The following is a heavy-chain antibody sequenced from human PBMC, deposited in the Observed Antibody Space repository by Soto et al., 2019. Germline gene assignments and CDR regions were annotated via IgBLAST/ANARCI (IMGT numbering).Heavy chain of an antibody. D-gene: IGHD3-9*01. CDR1: VYSFAGCC. J-gene: IGHJ3*02. V-gene: IGHV1-8*02. CDR3: ARAQIPDYDILTGYYSQADDAFDI. Sequence: ASVKVSCKASVYSFAGCCIRWVRQATGQGLEWMGWMNPNSGNTGYAQKFQGRVTMTRNTSISTAYMELSSLRSEDTAVYYCARAQIPDYDILTGYYSQADDAFDIWGQGTMVTVSS. CDR2: MNPNSGNT.